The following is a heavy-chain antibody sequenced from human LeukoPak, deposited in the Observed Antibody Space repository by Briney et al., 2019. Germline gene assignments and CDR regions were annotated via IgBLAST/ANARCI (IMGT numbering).Heavy chain of an antibody. J-gene: IGHJ4*02. D-gene: IGHD3-9*01. CDR3: AKLGDILTGYPYYFDY. Sequence: GGSLRLSCAASGFSFDDYAMHWVRQAPGKGLEWVSLITWDGGNTYYADSVKGRFTISRDNSKNSLYLQMNSLRAEDTAVYYCAKLGDILTGYPYYFDYWGQGTLVTVSS. CDR1: GFSFDDYA. V-gene: IGHV3-43D*03. CDR2: ITWDGGNT.